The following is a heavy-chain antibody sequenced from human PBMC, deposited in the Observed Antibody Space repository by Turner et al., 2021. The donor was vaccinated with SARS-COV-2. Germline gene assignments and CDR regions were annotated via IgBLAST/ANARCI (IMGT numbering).Heavy chain of an antibody. D-gene: IGHD2-2*02. CDR1: GFTFSSYS. V-gene: IGHV3-21*01. J-gene: IGHJ4*02. CDR2: ITSSDT. Sequence: EVQLVESGGGLVKPGGSLRLSCAASGFTFSSYSMNWVRQAPGKGLEWVSSITSSDTYYADSVKGRFTISRDNAKNSLYLQMNSLRAEDTAVYYCARDCSSTNCYRSGFNYWGQGTLVAVSS. CDR3: ARDCSSTNCYRSGFNY.